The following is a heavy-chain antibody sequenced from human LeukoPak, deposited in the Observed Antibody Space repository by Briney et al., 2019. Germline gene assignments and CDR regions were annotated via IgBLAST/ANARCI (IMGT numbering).Heavy chain of an antibody. CDR3: AKWGDYDVLTGYYVSDY. J-gene: IGHJ4*02. Sequence: GASLRLSCAASGFTFSNYAMSWVRQAPGKGLEWVSAITGSGGNTYYAYSVKGRFTISRDNSKNTVFLQMNSLSAEDTAVYYCAKWGDYDVLTGYYVSDYWGQGTLVTVSS. V-gene: IGHV3-23*01. CDR2: ITGSGGNT. D-gene: IGHD3-9*01. CDR1: GFTFSNYA.